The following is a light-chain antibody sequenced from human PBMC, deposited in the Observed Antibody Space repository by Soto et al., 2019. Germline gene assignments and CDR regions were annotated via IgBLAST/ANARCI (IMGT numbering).Light chain of an antibody. Sequence: CSGSTSNIGRNYVYWYQQLPGTAPTLLIYRNNQRPSEVPDRFSVSKSVTSASLALRVLWSHYDVYFFCSTWHHTLTCFYLFGNRTTVTV. CDR3: STWHHTLTCFYL. J-gene: IGLJ1*01. V-gene: IGLV1-47*03. CDR2: RNN. CDR1: TSNIGRNY.